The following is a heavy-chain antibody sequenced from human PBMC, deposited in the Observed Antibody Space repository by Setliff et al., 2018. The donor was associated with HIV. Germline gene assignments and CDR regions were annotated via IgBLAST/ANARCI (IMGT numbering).Heavy chain of an antibody. CDR1: GGSITYSSYY. D-gene: IGHD7-27*01. Sequence: SETLSLTCTVSGGSITYSSYYWGWIRQPPGKGLEWIGSMDSSGNTYYSPSLRSRVAISVDTSRNRVSLKMTSVTAADTAVYYCARARLLGGFLSWGRGALVTVSS. J-gene: IGHJ5*02. V-gene: IGHV4-39*07. CDR2: MDSSGNT. CDR3: ARARLLGGFLS.